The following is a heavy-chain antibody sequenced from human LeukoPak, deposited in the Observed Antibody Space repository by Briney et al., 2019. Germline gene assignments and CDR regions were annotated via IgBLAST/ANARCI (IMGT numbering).Heavy chain of an antibody. CDR1: GYRFTSYW. V-gene: IGHV5-51*01. D-gene: IGHD3-22*01. Sequence: GESLKISCKGSGYRFTSYWIGWVRQMPGKGLESMGIIYPGDSDTRYSPSFQGQVTISADKSISTAYLQWSSLKASDTAMYYCARTTTYYYDSSGYRDAFDIWGQGTMVTVSS. CDR2: IYPGDSDT. J-gene: IGHJ3*02. CDR3: ARTTTYYYDSSGYRDAFDI.